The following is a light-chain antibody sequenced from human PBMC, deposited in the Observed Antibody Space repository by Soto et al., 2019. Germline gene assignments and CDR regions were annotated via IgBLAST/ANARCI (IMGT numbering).Light chain of an antibody. Sequence: DIVMTQSPDSLAVSLGERATINCKSSQSVIYSFNSKNYLAWYQQKPGQPPKLLIYWASTRESGVPYRFSGSGSGTDFTLTISSLQAEDVAVYYCQQYYSTPNTFGQGTKVEIK. CDR3: QQYYSTPNT. CDR2: WAS. J-gene: IGKJ1*01. CDR1: QSVIYSFNSKNY. V-gene: IGKV4-1*01.